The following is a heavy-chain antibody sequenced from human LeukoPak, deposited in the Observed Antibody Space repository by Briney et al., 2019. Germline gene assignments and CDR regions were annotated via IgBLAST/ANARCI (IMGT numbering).Heavy chain of an antibody. CDR1: GYTFTSYG. D-gene: IGHD1-26*01. Sequence: ASVRVSCKASGYTFTSYGISWVRQAPGQGLEWMGWISAYNGNTNYAQKLQGRVTMTTDTSTSTAYMELRSLRSDDTAVYYCARSISIIVGATEDYWGQGTLVTVSS. V-gene: IGHV1-18*01. CDR2: ISAYNGNT. J-gene: IGHJ4*02. CDR3: ARSISIIVGATEDY.